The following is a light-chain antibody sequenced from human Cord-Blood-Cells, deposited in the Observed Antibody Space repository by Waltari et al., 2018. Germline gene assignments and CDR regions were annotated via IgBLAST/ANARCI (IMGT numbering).Light chain of an antibody. CDR1: XSVLYSSNNKNY. CDR3: QQYYSTPPT. V-gene: IGKV4-1*01. CDR2: WAS. J-gene: IGKJ1*01. Sequence: DIVMTQSPDSLAVSLGXRATINCKSSXSVLYSSNNKNYLAWYQQKPGQPPKLLIYWASTRESGVPDRFSGSGSGTDFTLTISSLQAEDVAVYYCQQYYSTPPTFGQGTKVEIK.